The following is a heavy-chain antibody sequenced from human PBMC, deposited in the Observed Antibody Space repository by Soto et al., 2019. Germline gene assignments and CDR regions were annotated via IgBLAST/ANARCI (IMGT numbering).Heavy chain of an antibody. D-gene: IGHD5-12*01. CDR1: GGSISSYY. CDR3: ARDGGYSDYDLLY. CDR2: IYYSGST. J-gene: IGHJ4*02. V-gene: IGHV4-59*01. Sequence: SETLSLTCTVSGGSISSYYWSWIRQPPGKGLEWIGYIYYSGSTNYNPSLKSRVTISVDTSKNQFSLKLSSVTAADTAVYYCARDGGYSDYDLLYWGQGTLVTVSS.